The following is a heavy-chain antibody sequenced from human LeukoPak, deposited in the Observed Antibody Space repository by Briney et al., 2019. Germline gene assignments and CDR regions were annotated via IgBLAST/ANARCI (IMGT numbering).Heavy chain of an antibody. V-gene: IGHV3-30*02. Sequence: PGGSLRLSCAASGFILSNYGVHWVRQAPGKGLEWVAFIRYDGSNKYYADSVKGRFTISRDNSKNTLYLQMNSLRAEDTAVYYCAKDSLSLKQWLPQRGVVDYWGQGTLVTVSS. CDR3: AKDSLSLKQWLPQRGVVDY. D-gene: IGHD6-19*01. CDR2: IRYDGSNK. CDR1: GFILSNYG. J-gene: IGHJ4*02.